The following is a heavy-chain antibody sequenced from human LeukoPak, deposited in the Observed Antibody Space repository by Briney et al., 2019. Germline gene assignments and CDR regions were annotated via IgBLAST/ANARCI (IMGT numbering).Heavy chain of an antibody. D-gene: IGHD5-18*01. CDR2: IIPIFGTA. V-gene: IGHV1-69*05. CDR1: GGTFSSYA. J-gene: IGHJ3*02. CDR3: ARDLRSYGRAFDI. Sequence: AAKVSCKASGGTFSSYAISWVRHAPGQGLEWMGRIIPIFGTANYAQKFQGRATITTHEYTSTAYMELNSLRSEDTAVYYCARDLRSYGRAFDIWGQGTMVTVSS.